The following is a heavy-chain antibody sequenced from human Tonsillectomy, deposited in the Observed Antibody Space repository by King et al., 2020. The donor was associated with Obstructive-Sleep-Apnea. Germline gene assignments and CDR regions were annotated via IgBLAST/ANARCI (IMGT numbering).Heavy chain of an antibody. CDR1: GFTFSSYG. Sequence: VQLVESGGGVVQPGRSLRLSCAASGFTFSSYGMHWVRQAPGKGLEWVAVIWYDGSNKYYADSVKGRFTNSRDNSKNTRYLQMNSLRAEDTAVYYCARAELHYYDSSGYYTYYFDYWGQGTLVTVSS. CDR3: ARAELHYYDSSGYYTYYFDY. D-gene: IGHD3-22*01. CDR2: IWYDGSNK. J-gene: IGHJ4*02. V-gene: IGHV3-33*01.